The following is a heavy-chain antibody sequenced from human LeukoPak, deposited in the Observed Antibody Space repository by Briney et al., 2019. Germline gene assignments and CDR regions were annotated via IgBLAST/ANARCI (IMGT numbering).Heavy chain of an antibody. Sequence: ASVKVSCKASGYTFTSYAMNWVRQAPGQGLEWMVWINTNTGNPTYAQGFTGRFVFSLDTSVSTAYLQISSLKAEDTAVYYCVRDAVPFGFDYWGQGTLVTVSS. D-gene: IGHD3-16*01. CDR2: INTNTGNP. J-gene: IGHJ4*02. V-gene: IGHV7-4-1*02. CDR3: VRDAVPFGFDY. CDR1: GYTFTSYA.